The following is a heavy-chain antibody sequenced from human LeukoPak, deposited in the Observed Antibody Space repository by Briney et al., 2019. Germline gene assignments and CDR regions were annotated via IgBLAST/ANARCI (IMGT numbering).Heavy chain of an antibody. V-gene: IGHV4-34*01. CDR1: GGSFSGYY. J-gene: IGHJ4*02. CDR2: INHSGST. D-gene: IGHD2-2*01. Sequence: SETLSLTCAVYGGSFSGYYWGWIRQPPGKGLEWIGEINHSGSTNYNPSLKSRVTISVDTSKNQFSLKLSSVTAADTAVYYCARSFSTYCSSTSCPSTFDYWGQRTLVTVSS. CDR3: ARSFSTYCSSTSCPSTFDY.